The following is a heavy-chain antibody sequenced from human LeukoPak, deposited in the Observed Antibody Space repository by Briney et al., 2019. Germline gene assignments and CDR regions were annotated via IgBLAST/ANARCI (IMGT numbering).Heavy chain of an antibody. CDR1: GFTLTNYA. D-gene: IGHD2-15*01. V-gene: IGHV3-30-3*01. CDR2: LSSDGSSQ. CDR3: ARTQGWPN. Sequence: GTSLRLSCAASGFTLTNYAMHWVRQAPGKGLEWVAVLSSDGSSQSYADSVKGRFTISRDNSKNTLYLQMNSLRAEDTAVYYCARTQGWPNWGQGTLVTVSS. J-gene: IGHJ4*02.